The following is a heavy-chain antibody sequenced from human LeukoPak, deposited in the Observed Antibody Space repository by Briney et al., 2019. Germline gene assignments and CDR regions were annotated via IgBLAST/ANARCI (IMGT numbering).Heavy chain of an antibody. CDR1: GFTFSSYG. CDR2: IRYDGSNK. V-gene: IGHV3-30*02. Sequence: PGGSLRLSCAASGFTFSSYGMHWVRQAPGKGLEWVAFIRYDGSNKYYADSVKGRFTISRDNSKNTLYLQMNSLRAEDTAVYYCAKDAGVSPYYFDYWGQGTLVTVSS. J-gene: IGHJ4*02. CDR3: AKDAGVSPYYFDY. D-gene: IGHD6-13*01.